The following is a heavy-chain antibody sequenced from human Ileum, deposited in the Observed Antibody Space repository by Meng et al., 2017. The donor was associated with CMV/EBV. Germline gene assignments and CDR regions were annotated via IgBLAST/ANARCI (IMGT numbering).Heavy chain of an antibody. CDR1: GFIFGTYG. CDR3: AKELSDWRLLNY. J-gene: IGHJ4*02. CDR2: ISSLGHIT. Sequence: GESLKISCAASGFIFGTYGMAWVRQAPGKGLEWVTTISSLGHITYYADSVKGRFTVSRDNSKNTLFLQMDNLRAQDTAVYYYAKELSDWRLLNYWGQGTLVTVSS. V-gene: IGHV3-23*01. D-gene: IGHD3-9*01.